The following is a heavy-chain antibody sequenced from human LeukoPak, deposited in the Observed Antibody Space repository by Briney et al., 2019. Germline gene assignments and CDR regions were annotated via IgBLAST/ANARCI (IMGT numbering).Heavy chain of an antibody. CDR1: GYTFTGYY. J-gene: IGHJ4*02. CDR2: IDPNSGGT. D-gene: IGHD2-15*01. Sequence: GASVKVSCKASGYTFTGYYMHWVRQAPGQGLEWMGWIDPNSGGTNYAQKFQGRVTMTRDTSISTAYMELSRLRSDDTAVYYCARDRAVVMVAAILSYWGQGTLVTVSS. V-gene: IGHV1-2*02. CDR3: ARDRAVVMVAAILSY.